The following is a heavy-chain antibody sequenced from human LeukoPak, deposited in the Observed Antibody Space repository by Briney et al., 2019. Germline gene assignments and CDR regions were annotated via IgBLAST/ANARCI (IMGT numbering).Heavy chain of an antibody. D-gene: IGHD6-13*01. J-gene: IGHJ4*02. CDR3: AGSYSSSWDRPPHY. Sequence: ASVKVSCKASGYTFTGYYMHWVRQAPGQGPQWMGWINPDSGGTKYAQKFQGRVTMTRDTSISTAYMELSRLTSDDTAVYYCAGSYSSSWDRPPHYWGQGTLVTVSS. V-gene: IGHV1-2*02. CDR2: INPDSGGT. CDR1: GYTFTGYY.